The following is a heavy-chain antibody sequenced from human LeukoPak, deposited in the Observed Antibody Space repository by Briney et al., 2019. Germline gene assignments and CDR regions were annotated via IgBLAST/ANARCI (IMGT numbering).Heavy chain of an antibody. CDR3: ARDPGYCSSTSCPMGY. V-gene: IGHV1-2*02. CDR1: GYTFTGYY. Sequence: ASVKVFCKASGYTFTGYYMHGVRQAPGQGLECMGCINPNSGGTNYAQKFQGRVTMTRDTSISTAYMELSRLRSDDTAVYYCARDPGYCSSTSCPMGYWGQGTLVTASS. CDR2: INPNSGGT. D-gene: IGHD2-2*01. J-gene: IGHJ4*02.